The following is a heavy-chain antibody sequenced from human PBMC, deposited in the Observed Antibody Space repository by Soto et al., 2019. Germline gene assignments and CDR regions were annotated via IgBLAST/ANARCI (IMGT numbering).Heavy chain of an antibody. CDR3: ARATRGSGSSFDY. J-gene: IGHJ4*02. CDR1: GYTSTSYD. Sequence: QVQLVQSGAEVKKPGASVKVSCKASGYTSTSYDINWARQATGQGLEWMGWMNPKSGNTGYAQKFQGRVTMTRNSSISTAYRERSSLRSQYTAVYYCARATRGSGSSFDYWGQGTLGTVSS. D-gene: IGHD6-19*01. V-gene: IGHV1-8*01. CDR2: MNPKSGNT.